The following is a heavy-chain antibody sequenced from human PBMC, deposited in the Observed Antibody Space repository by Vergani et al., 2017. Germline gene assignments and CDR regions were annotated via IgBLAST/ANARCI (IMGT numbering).Heavy chain of an antibody. Sequence: QVQLVQSGAEVKKPGASLKVSCKASGYTFTSYYMHWVRQAPGQGLEWMGIINPSGGSTSYAQKFQGRVTMTRDTSTSTVYMELSSLRSEDTAVYYCARDGSYFDSSGGDAFDIWGQGTMVTVSS. V-gene: IGHV1-46*01. CDR2: INPSGGST. CDR3: ARDGSYFDSSGGDAFDI. J-gene: IGHJ3*02. D-gene: IGHD3-22*01. CDR1: GYTFTSYY.